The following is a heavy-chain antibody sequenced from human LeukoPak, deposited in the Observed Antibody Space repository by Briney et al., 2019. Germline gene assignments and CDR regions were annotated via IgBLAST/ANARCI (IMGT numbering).Heavy chain of an antibody. J-gene: IGHJ4*02. CDR1: GFTFSNYA. CDR3: ARADSSGYYPRNFDY. Sequence: GGSLRLSCAASGFTFSNYAMSWVRQAPGKGLEWVSAISGSGGSTYYADSVKGRFTISRDNSKNTLYLQMNSLRAEDTAVYYCARADSSGYYPRNFDYWGQGTLVTVSS. D-gene: IGHD3-22*01. V-gene: IGHV3-23*01. CDR2: ISGSGGST.